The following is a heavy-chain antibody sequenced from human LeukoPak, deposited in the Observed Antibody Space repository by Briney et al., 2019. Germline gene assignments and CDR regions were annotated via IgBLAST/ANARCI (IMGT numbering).Heavy chain of an antibody. V-gene: IGHV3-21*01. D-gene: IGHD2-15*01. CDR2: ISSSSSYI. J-gene: IGHJ1*01. CDR3: ARVSPEVCSGGSCYGGSRLYFQH. Sequence: GGSLRLSCAASGFTFSSYSMNWVRQAPGKGLEWVSSISSSSSYIYYADSVKGRFTISRDNAKNSLYLQMNSLRAEDTAVHYCARVSPEVCSGGSCYGGSRLYFQHWGQGTLVTVSS. CDR1: GFTFSSYS.